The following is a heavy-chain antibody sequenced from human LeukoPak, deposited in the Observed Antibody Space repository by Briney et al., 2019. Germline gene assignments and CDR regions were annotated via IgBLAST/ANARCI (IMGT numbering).Heavy chain of an antibody. Sequence: PGGSLRLSCAASGFTFSSYWMSWVRQAPGKGLEWVANIKQDGSEKYYVDSVKGRFTISRDNAKNSLYLQMNSLRAEDTAVYYCARDTSGIAARYYFDYWGQGTLVTVSS. V-gene: IGHV3-7*04. D-gene: IGHD6-25*01. CDR3: ARDTSGIAARYYFDY. CDR2: IKQDGSEK. J-gene: IGHJ4*02. CDR1: GFTFSSYW.